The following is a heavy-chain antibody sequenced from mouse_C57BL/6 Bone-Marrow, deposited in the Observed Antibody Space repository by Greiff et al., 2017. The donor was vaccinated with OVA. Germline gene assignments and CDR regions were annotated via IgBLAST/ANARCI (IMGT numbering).Heavy chain of an antibody. CDR3: ARDSAGYTWFAY. J-gene: IGHJ3*01. V-gene: IGHV1-74*01. CDR1: GYTFTSYW. D-gene: IGHD3-2*02. CDR2: IHPYDSDT. Sequence: VQLQQPGAELVKPGASVKVSCKASGYTFTSYWMHWVKQRPGQGLEWIGRIHPYDSDTNYNQKFKGKSTLTVDKSSSTAYMQLSSLTSEDSAVYCCARDSAGYTWFAYWGQGTLVTVSA.